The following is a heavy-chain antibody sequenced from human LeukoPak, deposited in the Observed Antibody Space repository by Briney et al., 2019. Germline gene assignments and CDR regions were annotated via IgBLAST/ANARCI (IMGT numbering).Heavy chain of an antibody. D-gene: IGHD5-18*01. CDR3: ARGGGLTWIQLWLFDY. Sequence: GGSLRLSCAASGFTFSSYAMHWVRQAPGKGLEWVAVISSDGSNKYYADSVKGRFTISRDNSRNTLYLQMNSLRAEDTAVYYCARGGGLTWIQLWLFDYWGQGTLVTVSS. V-gene: IGHV3-30-3*01. CDR1: GFTFSSYA. J-gene: IGHJ4*02. CDR2: ISSDGSNK.